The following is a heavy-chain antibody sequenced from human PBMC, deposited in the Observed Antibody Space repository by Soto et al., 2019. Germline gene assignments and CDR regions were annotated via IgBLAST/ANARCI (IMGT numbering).Heavy chain of an antibody. CDR2: IYYSGST. J-gene: IGHJ4*02. V-gene: IGHV4-39*01. D-gene: IGHD3-10*01. CDR1: GGSISSSSYY. Sequence: SETLSLTCTVSGGSISSSSYYWGWIRQPPGKGLEWIGSIYYSGSTYYNPSLKSRVTISVDTSKNQFSLKLSSVTAADTAVYYCARQSMIRGVSQRFDYWGQGTLVTVSS. CDR3: ARQSMIRGVSQRFDY.